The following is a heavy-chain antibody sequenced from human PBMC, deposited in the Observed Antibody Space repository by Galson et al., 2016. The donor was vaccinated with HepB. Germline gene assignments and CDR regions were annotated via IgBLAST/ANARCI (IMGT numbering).Heavy chain of an antibody. D-gene: IGHD6-13*01. Sequence: SLRLSCAASGVIFSKAWMNWVRQAPGKGLEWVGRIIASDAGGTVDYAAPVKGRFTISRDESKNTVYLQMNSLKTEDTGVYYCTTTGGTAGGSSWPPYWGQGTLVTVSS. CDR3: TTTGGTAGGSSWPPY. CDR2: IIASDAGGTV. J-gene: IGHJ4*02. V-gene: IGHV3-15*07. CDR1: GVIFSKAW.